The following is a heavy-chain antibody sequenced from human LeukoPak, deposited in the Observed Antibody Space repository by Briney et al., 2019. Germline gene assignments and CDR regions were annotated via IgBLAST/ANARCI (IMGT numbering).Heavy chain of an antibody. CDR1: GYSFTSYW. D-gene: IGHD6-19*01. V-gene: IGHV5-51*01. CDR2: IYPGDSDT. Sequence: GESLKISCKGSGYSFTSYWIGWVRQMPGKGLEWMGIIYPGDSDTRYSPSFQGQVTISADESISTAYLQWSSLKASDTAMYYCARTNPYSSGWYGDFDYWGQGTLVTVSS. J-gene: IGHJ4*02. CDR3: ARTNPYSSGWYGDFDY.